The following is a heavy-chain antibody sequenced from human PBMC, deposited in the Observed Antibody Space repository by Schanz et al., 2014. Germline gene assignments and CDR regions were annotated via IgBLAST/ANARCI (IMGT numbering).Heavy chain of an antibody. V-gene: IGHV1-46*01. CDR1: GYTFTGYY. J-gene: IGHJ4*02. CDR3: TSEAHNHDGLRSYSNV. CDR2: INLSGGST. Sequence: QVQLVQSGAEMKKPAASVKVSCKASGYTFTGYYMHWVRQAPGQGLEWMGIINLSGGSTNNAQKFQGRLTMTRDTSTSTVYMELSSLRSEDTAVYFCTSEAHNHDGLRSYSNVWGQGTLVTVTS. D-gene: IGHD3-10*01.